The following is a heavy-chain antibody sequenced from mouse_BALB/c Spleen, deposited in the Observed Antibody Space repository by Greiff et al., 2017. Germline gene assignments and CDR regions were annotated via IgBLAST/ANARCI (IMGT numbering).Heavy chain of an antibody. CDR2: IWGDGST. V-gene: IGHV2-3*01. Sequence: VKLVESGPGLVAPSQSLSITCTVSGFSLTSYGVSWVRQPPGKGLEWLGVIWGDGSTNYHSALISRLSISKDNSKSQVFLKLNSLQTDDTATYYCAKNYGSSYVAWFAYWGQGTLVTVSA. CDR3: AKNYGSSYVAWFAY. D-gene: IGHD1-1*01. CDR1: GFSLTSYG. J-gene: IGHJ3*01.